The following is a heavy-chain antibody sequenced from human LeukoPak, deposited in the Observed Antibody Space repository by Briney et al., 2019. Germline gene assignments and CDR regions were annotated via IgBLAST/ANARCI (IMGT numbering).Heavy chain of an antibody. Sequence: GASVKVSCKASGYTFTGYYMHWVRQAPGQGLEWMGWINPNSGGTNYAQKFQGRVTITADKSTSTAYMELSSLRSEDTAVYYCAGGDFWSGYYTRPYYFDYWGQGTLVTVSS. CDR1: GYTFTGYY. D-gene: IGHD3-3*01. CDR2: INPNSGGT. J-gene: IGHJ4*02. V-gene: IGHV1-2*02. CDR3: AGGDFWSGYYTRPYYFDY.